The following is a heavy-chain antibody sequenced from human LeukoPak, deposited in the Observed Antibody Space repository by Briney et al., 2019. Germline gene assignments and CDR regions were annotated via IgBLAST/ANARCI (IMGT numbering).Heavy chain of an antibody. CDR2: ISAYNGNT. CDR1: GYTFTSYG. V-gene: IGHV1-18*01. CDR3: ATNYDILTGYSGGFDY. J-gene: IGHJ4*02. D-gene: IGHD3-9*01. Sequence: ASVKVSCKASGYTFTSYGISWVRQAPGQGLEWMGWISAYNGNTNYAQKLQGRVTMTTDTSTSTAYMELRSLRSDDTAVYYCATNYDILTGYSGGFDYWGQGTLVTVSS.